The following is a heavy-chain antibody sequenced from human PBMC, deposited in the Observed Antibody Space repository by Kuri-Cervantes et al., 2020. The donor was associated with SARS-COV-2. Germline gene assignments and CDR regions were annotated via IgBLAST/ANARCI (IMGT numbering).Heavy chain of an antibody. Sequence: GESLKISCAASGLTFSSYGMHWVRQAPGKGLEWVSAISGSGGSTYYADSVKGRFTISRDNSKNTLYLQMNSLRAEDTAVYYCAKDYGSSSFSDAFDIWGQGTMVTVSS. CDR3: AKDYGSSSFSDAFDI. J-gene: IGHJ3*02. CDR1: GLTFSSYG. V-gene: IGHV3-23*01. CDR2: ISGSGGST. D-gene: IGHD6-13*01.